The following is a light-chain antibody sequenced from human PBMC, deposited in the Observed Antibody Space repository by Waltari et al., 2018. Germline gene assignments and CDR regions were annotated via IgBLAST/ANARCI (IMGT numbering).Light chain of an antibody. CDR3: QQYYSTPPWT. J-gene: IGKJ1*01. Sequence: DILLTQPPNSLPVSLAGGAPTTSKSSQSILYSSNNKNYIAWYQQKPGQPPKLLIYWASTRESGVPDRFSGSGSGTDFTLTISSLQAEDVAVYYCQQYYSTPPWTFGQGTKVEIK. CDR2: WAS. CDR1: QSILYSSNNKNY. V-gene: IGKV4-1*01.